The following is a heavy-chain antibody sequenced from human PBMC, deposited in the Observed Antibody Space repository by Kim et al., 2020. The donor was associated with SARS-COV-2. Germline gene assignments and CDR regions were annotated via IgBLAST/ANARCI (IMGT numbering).Heavy chain of an antibody. CDR1: GGSISSSNW. D-gene: IGHD6-19*01. J-gene: IGHJ4*02. V-gene: IGHV4-4*02. Sequence: SETLSLTCAVSGGSISSSNWWSWVRQPPGKGQEWIGEIYQSGTTNYNPSLKSRVTISVDKSKNQFSLKLSSVTAADTAVYYCASDGSGSDYWGQGTLVTVSS. CDR2: IYQSGTT. CDR3: ASDGSGSDY.